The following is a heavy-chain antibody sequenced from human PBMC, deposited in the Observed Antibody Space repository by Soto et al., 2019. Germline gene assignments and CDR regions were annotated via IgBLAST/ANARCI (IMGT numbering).Heavy chain of an antibody. J-gene: IGHJ5*02. CDR1: GGSISSGGYY. CDR3: ARAYSSSSLVFDP. V-gene: IGHV4-31*03. Sequence: QVQLQESGPGLVKPSQTLSLTCTVSGGSISSGGYYWSWIRQHPGKGLEWIGYIYYSGSTYYNPSLTSRVTISVDTSKNQFSLKLSSVTAADTAVYYCARAYSSSSLVFDPWGQGTLVTVSS. D-gene: IGHD6-6*01. CDR2: IYYSGST.